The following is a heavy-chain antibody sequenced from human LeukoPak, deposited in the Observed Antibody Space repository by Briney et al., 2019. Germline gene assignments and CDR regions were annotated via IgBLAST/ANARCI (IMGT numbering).Heavy chain of an antibody. D-gene: IGHD3-16*01. CDR3: ARDRGRARDFDY. CDR1: GFTFSSYW. Sequence: QPGGSLRLSCAASGFTFSSYWMHWVRQAPGKGLVWVSRINSDGSSATYADSVKGRLTISRDNTKNTLYLQMNSLRAEDTAVYFCARDRGRARDFDYWGQGTLVTVSS. V-gene: IGHV3-74*01. J-gene: IGHJ4*02. CDR2: INSDGSSA.